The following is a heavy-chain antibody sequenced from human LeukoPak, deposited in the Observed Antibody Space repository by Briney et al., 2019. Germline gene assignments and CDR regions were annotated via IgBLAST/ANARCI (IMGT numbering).Heavy chain of an antibody. J-gene: IGHJ4*02. D-gene: IGHD5-18*01. V-gene: IGHV3-13*04. CDR2: IGAAGDT. Sequence: TAESLRLSCAASGFTFSSFDMHWVRQASGAGQEWVSAIGAAGDTYYSGSVKGRFSISRENPTNSLYFPLNSLRAGDTAVYYCGRVRRHSDGFDLFDYWGQGTLVTVSS. CDR3: GRVRRHSDGFDLFDY. CDR1: GFTFSSFD.